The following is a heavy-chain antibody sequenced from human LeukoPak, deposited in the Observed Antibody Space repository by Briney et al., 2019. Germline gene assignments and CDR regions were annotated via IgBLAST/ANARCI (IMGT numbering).Heavy chain of an antibody. Sequence: GGSLRLSCAASGFTFSSYAMSWVRQAPGKGLEWVSAISGSGGSTYYADSVKGRFTISRDNSKNTLYLQMNSLRAVDTAVYYCAKSTGYSSSSYFDYWGQGTLVTVSS. J-gene: IGHJ4*02. CDR2: ISGSGGST. CDR1: GFTFSSYA. D-gene: IGHD6-13*01. CDR3: AKSTGYSSSSYFDY. V-gene: IGHV3-23*01.